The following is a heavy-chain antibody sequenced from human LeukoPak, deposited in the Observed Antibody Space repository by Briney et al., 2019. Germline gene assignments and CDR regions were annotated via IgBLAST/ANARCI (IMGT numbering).Heavy chain of an antibody. Sequence: SETLSLTCAVYVESVSGYYWSWIRQPPGKGLEWIGEIHHSGSTNYNPSLESRVTLSVDTSKNQFSLRLTSVTAADTAVYYCARFGVYCSSRSYPKLYYFDYWGQGTLVTVSS. CDR3: ARFGVYCSSRSYPKLYYFDY. V-gene: IGHV4-34*01. CDR1: VESVSGYY. J-gene: IGHJ4*02. D-gene: IGHD2-2*01. CDR2: IHHSGST.